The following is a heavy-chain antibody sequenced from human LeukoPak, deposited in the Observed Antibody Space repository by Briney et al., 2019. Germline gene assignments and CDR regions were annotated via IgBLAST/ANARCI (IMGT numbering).Heavy chain of an antibody. CDR3: ARKDRGIGSSSDGAFDI. D-gene: IGHD6-6*01. J-gene: IGHJ3*02. V-gene: IGHV1-18*01. CDR2: ISVYNGNT. CDR1: GYIFTSYG. Sequence: ASVKVSCKASGYIFTSYGISWVRQAPGQGLEWMGWISVYNGNTDYSQKLQDRVTMTTDTSTSTAYMELSSLRSEDTAVYYCARKDRGIGSSSDGAFDIWGQGTMVTVSS.